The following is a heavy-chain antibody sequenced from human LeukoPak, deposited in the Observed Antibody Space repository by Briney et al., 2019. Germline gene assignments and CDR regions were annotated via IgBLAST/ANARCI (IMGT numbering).Heavy chain of an antibody. D-gene: IGHD5-24*01. Sequence: PGRSLRLSCAASGFTFSNYGMHWVRQAPGKGLEWVAVVSYGGTNKYYADSVKGRFTISRDNSKNTLYLQMNSLRAEDTAMYYCARGGMTTSPPYFFDFWGQGTLVTVSS. J-gene: IGHJ4*02. CDR1: GFTFSNYG. CDR2: VSYGGTNK. V-gene: IGHV3-30*03. CDR3: ARGGMTTSPPYFFDF.